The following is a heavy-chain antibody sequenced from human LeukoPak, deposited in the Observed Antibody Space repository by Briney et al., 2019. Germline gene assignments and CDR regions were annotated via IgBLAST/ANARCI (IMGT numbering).Heavy chain of an antibody. CDR2: IYYSEST. CDR3: ARVDDGGNSDYFDY. CDR1: GGSISSCGYY. D-gene: IGHD4-23*01. V-gene: IGHV4-31*03. Sequence: SQTLSLTCTASGGSISSCGYYWSRIRQHPGQGRECIGYIYYSESTYYNPSLKSRVTISVDTSKNQFSLKLSSVTAADTAVYYCARVDDGGNSDYFDYWGQGTLVTVSS. J-gene: IGHJ4*02.